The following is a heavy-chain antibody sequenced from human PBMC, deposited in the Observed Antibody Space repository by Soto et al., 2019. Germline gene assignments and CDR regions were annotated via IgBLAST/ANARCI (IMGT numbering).Heavy chain of an antibody. CDR1: GGSFSGYY. V-gene: IGHV4-34*01. J-gene: IGHJ6*02. CDR2: INHGGST. Sequence: SETLSLTGAVYGGSFSGYYWSWIRQPPGKGLEWIGEINHGGSTNYNPSLKSRVTISVDTSKNQFSLKLSSVTAADTAVYYCARGLAGIAVAGRYYYYGMDVWGQGTTVTVSS. D-gene: IGHD6-19*01. CDR3: ARGLAGIAVAGRYYYYGMDV.